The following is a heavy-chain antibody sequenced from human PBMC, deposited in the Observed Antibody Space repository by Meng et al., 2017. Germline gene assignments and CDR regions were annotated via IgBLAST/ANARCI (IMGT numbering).Heavy chain of an antibody. CDR2: INPNSGGT. D-gene: IGHD5-18*01. Sequence: ASVQVSCKASGYTFTGYYMHWVRQGPAQGREWMGRINPNSGGTNYSQKCQGRVTMTRDTSISTAYMELSRMRSDDTAVYYCATIYSDGHRYYYYYSGMDAWGQGTTVTVSS. V-gene: IGHV1-2*06. CDR1: GYTFTGYY. CDR3: ATIYSDGHRYYYYYSGMDA. J-gene: IGHJ6*02.